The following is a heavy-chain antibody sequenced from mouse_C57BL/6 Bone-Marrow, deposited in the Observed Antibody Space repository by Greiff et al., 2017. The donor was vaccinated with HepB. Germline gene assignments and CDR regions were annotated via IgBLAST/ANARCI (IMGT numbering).Heavy chain of an antibody. CDR1: GYTFTDYE. CDR2: IDPETGGT. J-gene: IGHJ3*01. CDR3: TRRGYTAWFAY. D-gene: IGHD5-1-1*01. V-gene: IGHV1-15*01. Sequence: QVQLKQSGAELVRPGASVTLSCKASGYTFTDYEMHWVKQTPVHGLEWIGAIDPETGGTAYNQKFKGKAILTADKSSSTAYMELRSLTSEDSAVYYCTRRGYTAWFAYWGQGTLVTVSA.